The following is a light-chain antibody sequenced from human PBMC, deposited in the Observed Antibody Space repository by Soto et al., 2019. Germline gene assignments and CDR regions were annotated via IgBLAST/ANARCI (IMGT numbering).Light chain of an antibody. J-gene: IGKJ1*01. Sequence: DIQLTQSPSTLSASVGDRVTITCRSSQGSTVWLAWYHQKPGKAPKLLIFDASTLESGVPPTFTGSGSGTKFNLTISNLHPDDFATYYCQQYNRYWTFGHGTKVEVK. V-gene: IGKV1-5*01. CDR1: QGSTVW. CDR3: QQYNRYWT. CDR2: DAS.